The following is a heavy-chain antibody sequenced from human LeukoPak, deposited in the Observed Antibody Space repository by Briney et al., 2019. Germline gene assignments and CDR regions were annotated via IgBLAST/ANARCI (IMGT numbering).Heavy chain of an antibody. CDR3: ARTDYGDPFDY. D-gene: IGHD4-17*01. CDR2: IYHSGST. J-gene: IGHJ4*02. V-gene: IGHV4-59*08. CDR1: GGSISSYY. Sequence: PSETLSLTCTVSGGSISSYYWSWIRQPPGKGLEWIGSIYHSGSTYYNPSLKSRVTISVDTSKNQFSLKLSSVTAADTAVYYCARTDYGDPFDYWGQGTLVTVSS.